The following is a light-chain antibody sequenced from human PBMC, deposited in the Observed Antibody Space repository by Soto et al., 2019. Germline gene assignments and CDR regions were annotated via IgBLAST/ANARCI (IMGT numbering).Light chain of an antibody. J-gene: IGLJ3*02. CDR2: EVF. V-gene: IGLV2-8*01. CDR1: SSDVGGYNR. Sequence: QSALTQPPSASGSPGQPVSISCTGTSSDVGGYNRVSWYQHHPGKAPKLIIYEVFKRPSGVPDRFSGSKSGNTASLTVSGHQAEDEADYYCNSYAGNTWVFGGGTKLTVL. CDR3: NSYAGNTWV.